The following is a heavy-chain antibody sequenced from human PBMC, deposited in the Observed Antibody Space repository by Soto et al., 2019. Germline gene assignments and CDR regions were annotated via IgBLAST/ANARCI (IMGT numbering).Heavy chain of an antibody. V-gene: IGHV3-23*01. CDR1: GFTFSSYA. Sequence: EVQLLESGGGLVQPGGSLRLSCAASGFTFSSYAMSWVRQAPGKGLEWVSAISGSGGSTYYADSVKGRFTISRDNSKITVYMQRNALGAEDTAVNYCAKEPHPAGYNWNYEREQDYWGQGTLVTVSS. D-gene: IGHD1-7*01. CDR3: AKEPHPAGYNWNYEREQDY. CDR2: ISGSGGST. J-gene: IGHJ4*02.